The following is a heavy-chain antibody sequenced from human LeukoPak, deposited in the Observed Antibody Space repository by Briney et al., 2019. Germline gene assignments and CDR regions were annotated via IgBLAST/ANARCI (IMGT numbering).Heavy chain of an antibody. CDR2: ICYDAGNK. D-gene: IGHD3-10*01. J-gene: IGHJ4*02. V-gene: IGHV3-33*06. Sequence: VICYDAGNKYYADSVKGRFTISRDNSKSTLYLQMNSLRADDTAVYYCAKGTYFGELLIDYWGQGTLVTVSS. CDR3: AKGTYFGELLIDY.